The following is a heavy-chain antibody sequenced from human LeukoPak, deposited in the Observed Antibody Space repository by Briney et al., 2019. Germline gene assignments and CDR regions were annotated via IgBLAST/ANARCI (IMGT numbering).Heavy chain of an antibody. D-gene: IGHD2-2*02. CDR1: GFTFSTFT. Sequence: GGSLRLSCAASGFTFSTFTMNWVRQAPGKGLEWVSSISSTSIYIYYADSVKGRLTISRDNAENSLYLQMNSLRPEDTAVYYCARDGGERYCSSTGCYKDRFDPWGQGTLVTVSS. V-gene: IGHV3-21*01. CDR3: ARDGGERYCSSTGCYKDRFDP. J-gene: IGHJ5*02. CDR2: ISSTSIYI.